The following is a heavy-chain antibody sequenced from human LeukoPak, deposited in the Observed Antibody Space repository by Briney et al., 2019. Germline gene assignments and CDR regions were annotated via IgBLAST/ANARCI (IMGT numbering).Heavy chain of an antibody. V-gene: IGHV3-23*01. J-gene: IGHJ4*02. Sequence: GGSLRLSCAASGFTFSSYAMSWVRQVPGKGLEWVSAISGSGGSTYYADSVKGRFTISRDNSKNTLYLQMNSLRAEDTAVYYCARSITMIVVVITSFDYWGQGTLVTVSS. D-gene: IGHD3-22*01. CDR1: GFTFSSYA. CDR3: ARSITMIVVVITSFDY. CDR2: ISGSGGST.